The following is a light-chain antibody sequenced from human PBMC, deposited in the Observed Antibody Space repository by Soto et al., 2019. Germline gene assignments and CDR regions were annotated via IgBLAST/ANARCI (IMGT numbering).Light chain of an antibody. CDR3: QQTSSTPQT. Sequence: DIPMTQSPSSLSASVGDRVTITCRASQSISIYLHWYQQKPGKAPTLLIYAASSLPSGVPSRFSGSGSGTDFTLTISSLQPDDFATYYCQQTSSTPQTFGGGTKVEIK. CDR2: AAS. J-gene: IGKJ4*01. CDR1: QSISIY. V-gene: IGKV1-39*01.